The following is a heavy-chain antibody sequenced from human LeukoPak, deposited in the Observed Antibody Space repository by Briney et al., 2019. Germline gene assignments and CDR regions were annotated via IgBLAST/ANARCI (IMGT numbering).Heavy chain of an antibody. CDR1: GFTFSSYS. CDR3: ARDYKELFRIRTLLFDY. D-gene: IGHD1-7*01. CDR2: ISSSSSYI. Sequence: GGSLRLSCAASGFTFSSYSMNWVRQAPGKGLEWVSSISSSSSYIYYADSVKGRFTISRDNAKNSLYLQMNSLRAEDTAVYYCARDYKELFRIRTLLFDYWGQGTLVTVSS. J-gene: IGHJ4*02. V-gene: IGHV3-21*01.